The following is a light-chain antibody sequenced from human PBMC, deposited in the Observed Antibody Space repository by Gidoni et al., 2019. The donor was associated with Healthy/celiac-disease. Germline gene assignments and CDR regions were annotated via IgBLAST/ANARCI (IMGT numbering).Light chain of an antibody. CDR3: QQYGSSPRT. CDR1: QSVSSSY. Sequence: DIMLTQSPGTLSLSPVANATLSFRASQSVSSSYLAWYQQKPGQAPRLLIYGASRRATGIPDRFSGSGSGTDFTLTISRREPEDFAVYYCQQYGSSPRTVGQGTKLEIK. CDR2: GAS. V-gene: IGKV3-20*01. J-gene: IGKJ2*01.